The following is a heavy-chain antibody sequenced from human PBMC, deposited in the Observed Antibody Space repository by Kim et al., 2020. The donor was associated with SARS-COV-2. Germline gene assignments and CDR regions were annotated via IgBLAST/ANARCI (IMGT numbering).Heavy chain of an antibody. V-gene: IGHV3-23*01. J-gene: IGHJ4*02. D-gene: IGHD1-1*01. CDR1: GFTFSSYA. CDR2: ITNSGGRT. CDR3: AKLDRYNWNDVNVLFDY. Sequence: GGSLRLSCAASGFTFSSYAMSWVRQAPGKGLEWVSTITNSGGRTYYADSVKGRFTISRDNSKNTLYLQMNSLRAEDTAVYYCAKLDRYNWNDVNVLFDYWGQGTLVTVSS.